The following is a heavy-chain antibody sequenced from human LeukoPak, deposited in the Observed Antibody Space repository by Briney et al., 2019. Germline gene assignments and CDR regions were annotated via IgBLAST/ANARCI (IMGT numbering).Heavy chain of an antibody. J-gene: IGHJ4*02. CDR1: GGSISSSSYY. CDR3: ARDLGYLDYDSSGYLVG. D-gene: IGHD3-22*01. V-gene: IGHV4-39*07. Sequence: PSETLSLTCTVSGGSISSSSYYWGWIRQPPGKGLEWIGSIYYSGSTYYNPSLKSRVTISVDKSKNQFSLKLSSVTAADTAVYYCARDLGYLDYDSSGYLVGWGQGTLVTVSS. CDR2: IYYSGST.